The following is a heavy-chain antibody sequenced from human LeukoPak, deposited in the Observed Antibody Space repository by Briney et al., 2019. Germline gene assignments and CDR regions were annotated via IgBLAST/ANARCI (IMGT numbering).Heavy chain of an antibody. CDR2: ISSSGGGT. D-gene: IGHD4-17*01. CDR1: GFTFGSYA. J-gene: IGHJ2*01. CDR3: ARGPTSVTTTWNFDL. Sequence: SGGSLRLSCAASGFTFGSYAMTWVRQAAGKGLEWVSAISSSGGGTYYADSVKGRFTVSRDNSNNAVFLQMNSLSAEDTAVYYCARGPTSVTTTWNFDLWGRGTLVTVSS. V-gene: IGHV3-23*01.